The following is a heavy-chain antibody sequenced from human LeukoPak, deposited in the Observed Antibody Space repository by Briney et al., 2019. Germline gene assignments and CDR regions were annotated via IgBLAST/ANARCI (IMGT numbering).Heavy chain of an antibody. CDR1: GASLSGYY. V-gene: IGHV4-34*01. J-gene: IGHJ3*02. Sequence: KPSETLSLTCAVSGASLSGYYWSWIRQSPGKGLEWIGEINHGGFTNYNPSLKSRVTISVDTSRNQIALRLSSLTAADTAVYFCARSHLWPSGTFDIRGQGTVVAVSS. D-gene: IGHD5-18*01. CDR3: ARSHLWPSGTFDI. CDR2: INHGGFT.